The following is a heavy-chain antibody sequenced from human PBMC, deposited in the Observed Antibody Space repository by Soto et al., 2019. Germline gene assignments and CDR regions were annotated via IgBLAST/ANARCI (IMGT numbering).Heavy chain of an antibody. CDR1: GYTFTSYY. CDR3: ARNYGSGSYGDYYYYYGMDV. D-gene: IGHD3-10*01. Sequence: GASVKVSCKASGYTFTSYYMHWVRQAPGQGLEWMGIINPSGGSTSYAQKFQGRVTMTRDTSTSTVYMELSSLRSEDTAVYYCARNYGSGSYGDYYYYYGMDVWGQGTTVTVSS. V-gene: IGHV1-46*01. CDR2: INPSGGST. J-gene: IGHJ6*02.